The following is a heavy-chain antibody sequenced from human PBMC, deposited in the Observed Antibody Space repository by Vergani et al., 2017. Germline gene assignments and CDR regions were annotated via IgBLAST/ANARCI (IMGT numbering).Heavy chain of an antibody. V-gene: IGHV3-9*01. D-gene: IGHD2-8*01. J-gene: IGHJ3*02. CDR1: GFTFDDYA. CDR2: ISWNSGSI. Sequence: EVQLVESGGGLVQPGRSLRLSCAASGFTFDDYAMHWVRQAPGKGLEWVSGISWNSGSIGYADSVKGRFTISRDNAKNSLYLQRNSLRAEDTALYYCASMEGAFDIWGQGTMVTVSS. CDR3: ASMEGAFDI.